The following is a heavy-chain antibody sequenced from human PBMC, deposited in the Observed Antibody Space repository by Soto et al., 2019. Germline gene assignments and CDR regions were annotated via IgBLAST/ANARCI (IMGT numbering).Heavy chain of an antibody. CDR3: ARLPFPWGWFDP. CDR2: MSGSGRTI. Sequence: QVQLVESGGGLVKPGGSLRLSGAASGIFFSDYMSWVRQAPGTGLEWLAYMSGSGRTIYYEDSVKVPFTISRDNATTPLYLLMNIVRTADTAVYYCARLPFPWGWFDPWGQGTLVTVSS. J-gene: IGHJ5*02. CDR1: GIFFSDY. D-gene: IGHD3-16*01. V-gene: IGHV3-11*01.